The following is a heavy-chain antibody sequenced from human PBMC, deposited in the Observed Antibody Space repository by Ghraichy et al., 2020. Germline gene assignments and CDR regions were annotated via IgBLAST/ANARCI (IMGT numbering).Heavy chain of an antibody. CDR2: IYYNGST. CDR3: ARQGSLITMVSK. CDR1: GDSIGSILYY. Sequence: SQTLSLTCTVSGDSIGSILYYWAWIRQPPGKGLELIGSIYYNGSTYSKPSLKSRVTISADTSKNQFSLRLRSVTAADTALYYCARQGSLITMVSKWGLGTLVTVSS. J-gene: IGHJ4*02. D-gene: IGHD3-10*01. V-gene: IGHV4-39*01.